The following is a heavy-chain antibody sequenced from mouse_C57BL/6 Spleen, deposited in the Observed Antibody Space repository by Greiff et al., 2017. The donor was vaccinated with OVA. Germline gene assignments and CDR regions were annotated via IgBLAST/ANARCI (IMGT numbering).Heavy chain of an antibody. V-gene: IGHV1-50*01. CDR3: ARRDYGSSYRYFDV. Sequence: QVQLQQPGAELVKPGASVKLSCKASGYTFTSYWMQWVKQRPGQGLEWIGEIDPSDSYTNYNQKFKGKATLTVDTSSSTAYMQLSSLTSDDSAVYDCARRDYGSSYRYFDVWGTGTTVTVSS. D-gene: IGHD1-1*01. CDR2: IDPSDSYT. CDR1: GYTFTSYW. J-gene: IGHJ1*03.